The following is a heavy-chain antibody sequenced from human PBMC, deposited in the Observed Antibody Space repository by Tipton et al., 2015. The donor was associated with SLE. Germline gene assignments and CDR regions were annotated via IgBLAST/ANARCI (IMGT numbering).Heavy chain of an antibody. Sequence: SLRLSCAASGFTVSGNQMSWVRQAPGKGLEWVSVIYTGGTTFYADSVEGRVTISRDIFKNSLYLHMNSLRAEDTAVYYCARDKEGAIDYWGQGTLVTVSS. CDR2: IYTGGTT. V-gene: IGHV3-66*01. CDR1: GFTVSGNQ. J-gene: IGHJ4*02. CDR3: ARDKEGAIDY. D-gene: IGHD1-26*01.